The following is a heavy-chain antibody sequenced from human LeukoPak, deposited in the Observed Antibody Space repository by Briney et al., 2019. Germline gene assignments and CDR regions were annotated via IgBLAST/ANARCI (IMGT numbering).Heavy chain of an antibody. V-gene: IGHV3-23*01. CDR3: AKDIGYRLYFYYMDV. CDR1: RFTLSTYA. Sequence: GGSLRLSCAASRFTLSTYAMNWDRQAPGKGLEWVSAIGDSGSSTSYADSVKGRFTISRDISKNTLYLQMNSLRAEDTAVYYCAKDIGYRLYFYYMDVWGQGTLVTVSS. J-gene: IGHJ6*03. CDR2: IGDSGSST. D-gene: IGHD5-24*01.